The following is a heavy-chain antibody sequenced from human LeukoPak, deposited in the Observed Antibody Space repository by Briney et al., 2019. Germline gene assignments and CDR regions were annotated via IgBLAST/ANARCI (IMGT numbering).Heavy chain of an antibody. CDR2: TYYRSKWYN. Sequence: SQTLSLTCAISGDSVSSNSAAWNWIRQSPSRGLEWLGRTYYRSKWYNDYAVSVKSRITINPDTSKNQFSLQLNSVTPEDTAVYYCARGSLYGSPLYYYGMDVWGQGTTVTVSS. CDR1: GDSVSSNSAA. V-gene: IGHV6-1*01. D-gene: IGHD3-10*01. CDR3: ARGSLYGSPLYYYGMDV. J-gene: IGHJ6*02.